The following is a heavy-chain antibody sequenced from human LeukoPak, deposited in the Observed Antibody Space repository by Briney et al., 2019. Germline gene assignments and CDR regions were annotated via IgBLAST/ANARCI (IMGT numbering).Heavy chain of an antibody. D-gene: IGHD3-10*01. V-gene: IGHV1-46*01. CDR2: INPRGGTT. J-gene: IGHJ6*02. Sequence: GASVKVSCKASGYTFTSCYLHWVRQAPGQGLEWMGIINPRGGTTSYAQKFQGRVTMTRDTSTSTVYMELSSLRSEDTAVYYCARLPEAYYYGSGSVDYYYGMDVWGQGTTVTVSS. CDR1: GYTFTSCY. CDR3: ARLPEAYYYGSGSVDYYYGMDV.